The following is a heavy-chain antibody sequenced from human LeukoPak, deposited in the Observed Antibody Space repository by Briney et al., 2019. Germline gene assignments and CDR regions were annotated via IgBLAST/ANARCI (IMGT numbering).Heavy chain of an antibody. CDR3: AREGLYCSSTSCHEPLNNWFDP. CDR1: GGSFSGYY. Sequence: SETLSLTCAVYGGSFSGYYWSWIRQPPGKGLEWIGEINHSGSTNYNPSLKSRVTISVDTSKNQFSLKLSSVTAADTAVYYCAREGLYCSSTSCHEPLNNWFDPWGQGTLVTVSS. J-gene: IGHJ5*02. V-gene: IGHV4-34*01. D-gene: IGHD2-2*01. CDR2: INHSGST.